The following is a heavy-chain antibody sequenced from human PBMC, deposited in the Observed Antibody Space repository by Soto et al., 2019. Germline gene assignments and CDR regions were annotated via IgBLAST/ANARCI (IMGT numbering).Heavy chain of an antibody. CDR1: GGFVSSGSYY. CDR2: MSHSGGT. J-gene: IGHJ3*02. V-gene: IGHV4-34*01. Sequence: QVQLQQWGAGLLKPSETLSLTCAVYGGFVSSGSYYWSWIRQPPGKGLEWIGEMSHSGGTHFNPSLKSRVNNSVDTSKNQFSLKMSSVTAADTAVDYFSRVERGTATTVVDAFDIWGPGTMVTVSS. D-gene: IGHD1-1*01. CDR3: SRVERGTATTVVDAFDI.